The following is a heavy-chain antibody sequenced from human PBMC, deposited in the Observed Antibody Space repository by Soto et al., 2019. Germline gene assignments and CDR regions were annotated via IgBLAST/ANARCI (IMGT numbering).Heavy chain of an antibody. CDR3: AKVGVNYHRWFDP. D-gene: IGHD2-8*01. CDR1: GYTFTSYG. J-gene: IGHJ5*02. CDR2: INASNGYT. Sequence: QVQLVQSGAEVKMPGASVKDSCKASGYTFTSYGINWVRQAPGQRLEWLGWINASNGYTKYSQNFQGIDTITRDTSASTAYMDLSSLRSEATAVYYCAKVGVNYHRWFDPWGQGTLVTVSS. V-gene: IGHV1-3*01.